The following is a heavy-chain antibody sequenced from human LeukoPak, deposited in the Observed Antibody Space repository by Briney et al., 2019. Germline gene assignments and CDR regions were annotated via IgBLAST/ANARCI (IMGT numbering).Heavy chain of an antibody. Sequence: GESLKISCKGSGYSFTSYWIGWVRQMPGKGLKWMGIIYPGDSDARYSPSFQGQVTISADKSISAAYLQWSSLKASDTAMYYCARRRDLYSGSYYPFDYWGQGTLVTVSS. CDR3: ARRRDLYSGSYYPFDY. V-gene: IGHV5-51*01. D-gene: IGHD1-26*01. CDR2: IYPGDSDA. J-gene: IGHJ4*02. CDR1: GYSFTSYW.